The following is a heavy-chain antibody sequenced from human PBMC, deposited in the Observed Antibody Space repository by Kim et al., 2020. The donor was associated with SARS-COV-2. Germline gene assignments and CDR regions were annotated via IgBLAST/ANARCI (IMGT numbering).Heavy chain of an antibody. V-gene: IGHV3-48*04. CDR3: ARDRYATGRYYDYYYGYG. CDR2: ISNSSSTI. Sequence: GGSLRLSCAASGFTFSGYCMNWVRQAPGKGLEWVSYISNSSSTIYYADSVKGRFTISRDNAKNSLYLQMNSLRAEDTAVYYCARDRYATGRYYDYYYGYG. J-gene: IGHJ6*01. D-gene: IGHD3-10*01. CDR1: GFTFSGYC.